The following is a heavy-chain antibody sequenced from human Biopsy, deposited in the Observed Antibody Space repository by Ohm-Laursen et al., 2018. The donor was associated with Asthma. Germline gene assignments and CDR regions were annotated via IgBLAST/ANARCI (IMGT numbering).Heavy chain of an antibody. CDR3: VKHQYSSSWSTFDY. CDR2: MYHRGSP. D-gene: IGHD3-22*01. CDR1: GGSITSSSYY. Sequence: LSLTCTVSGGSITSSSYYWGWIRQPPGKGMEWIGSMYHRGSPYYHPSLKSRATISVDTSKNQLSLKMSSVTAADTAVYFCVKHQYSSSWSTFDYWGQGALVTVSS. J-gene: IGHJ4*02. V-gene: IGHV4-39*01.